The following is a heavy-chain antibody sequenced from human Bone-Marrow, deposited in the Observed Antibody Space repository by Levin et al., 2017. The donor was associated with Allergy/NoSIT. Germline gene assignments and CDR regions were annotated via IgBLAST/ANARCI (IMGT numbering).Heavy chain of an antibody. CDR1: GFTFSRYA. CDR3: ASLRIMVRGVKYDSYGMDV. V-gene: IGHV3-30-3*01. CDR2: ISYDGSNK. J-gene: IGHJ6*02. D-gene: IGHD3-10*01. Sequence: GGSLRLSCATSGFTFSRYAMHWVRQAPGKGLEWVAVISYDGSNKYYADSVKGRFTISRDNTKNTLFLQMNSLRVEDTAVFYCASLRIMVRGVKYDSYGMDVWGQGTTVTVSS.